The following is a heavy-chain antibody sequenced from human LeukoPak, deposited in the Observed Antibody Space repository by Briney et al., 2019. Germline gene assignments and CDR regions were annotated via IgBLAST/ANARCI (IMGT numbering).Heavy chain of an antibody. V-gene: IGHV1-69*11. Sequence: SVKVSCKASGDTFRNYAIYWVRQAPGQGLEWMGRIVPFHGATNYAQNFQGRVTITADESTSTAYMELSSLRSEDTAVYYCARSTRTDYYDSSGDLDYWGQGTLVTVSS. CDR1: GDTFRNYA. CDR2: IVPFHGAT. J-gene: IGHJ4*02. D-gene: IGHD3-22*01. CDR3: ARSTRTDYYDSSGDLDY.